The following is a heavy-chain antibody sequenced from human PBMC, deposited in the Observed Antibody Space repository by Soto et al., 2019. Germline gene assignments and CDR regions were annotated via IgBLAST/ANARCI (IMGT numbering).Heavy chain of an antibody. D-gene: IGHD6-13*01. J-gene: IGHJ4*02. CDR2: IYYSGST. Sequence: SETLSLTCTVSGGSIGSGGYYWSWIRQHPGKGLEWIGYIYYSGSTYYNPSLKSRVTISVDTSKNQFSLKLSSVTAADTAVYYCASTAAGEDAYFDYWGQGTLVTVSS. CDR1: GGSIGSGGYY. CDR3: ASTAAGEDAYFDY. V-gene: IGHV4-31*03.